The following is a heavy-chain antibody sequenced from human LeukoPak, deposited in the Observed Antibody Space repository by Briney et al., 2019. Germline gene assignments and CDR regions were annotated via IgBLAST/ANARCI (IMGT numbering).Heavy chain of an antibody. V-gene: IGHV1-2*02. CDR3: ARDLGQQLVGPYDY. D-gene: IGHD6-13*01. CDR1: GYTFTGYY. Sequence: ASVKVSCKASGYTFTGYYMHWVRQAPGQGLEWMGWINPNSGGTNYAQKFQGRVTMTTDTSTSTAYMELSRLRSDDTAVYYCARDLGQQLVGPYDYWGQGTLVTVSS. J-gene: IGHJ4*02. CDR2: INPNSGGT.